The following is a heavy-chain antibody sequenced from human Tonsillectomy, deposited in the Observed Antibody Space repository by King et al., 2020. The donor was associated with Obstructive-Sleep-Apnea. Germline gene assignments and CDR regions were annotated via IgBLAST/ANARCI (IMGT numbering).Heavy chain of an antibody. CDR2: IYFSGRT. V-gene: IGHV4-59*08. J-gene: IGHJ3*02. D-gene: IGHD4-17*01. Sequence: QVQLQESGPGLVKPSETLSLNCTVSGGSISNYYWSWIRQPPGKGLEWIGYIYFSGRTNYNPSLKSRVTISVDTSKNQFSLRLSSVTAADTAVYYCARPYDYGDYHAFHIWGPGTMVTVSS. CDR3: ARPYDYGDYHAFHI. CDR1: GGSISNYY.